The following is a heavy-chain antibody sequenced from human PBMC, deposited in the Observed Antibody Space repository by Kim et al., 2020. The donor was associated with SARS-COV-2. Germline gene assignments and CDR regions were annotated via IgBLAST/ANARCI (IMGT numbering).Heavy chain of an antibody. V-gene: IGHV1-18*01. CDR2: ISAYNGNT. CDR1: GYTFTSYG. D-gene: IGHD6-13*01. J-gene: IGHJ6*03. CDR3: ARAIIAAADEGYYYYMDV. Sequence: ASVKVSCKASGYTFTSYGISWVRQAPGQGLEWMGWISAYNGNTNYAQKLQGRVTMTTDTSTSTAYMELRSLRSDDTAVYYCARAIIAAADEGYYYYMDVWGKGTTVTVSS.